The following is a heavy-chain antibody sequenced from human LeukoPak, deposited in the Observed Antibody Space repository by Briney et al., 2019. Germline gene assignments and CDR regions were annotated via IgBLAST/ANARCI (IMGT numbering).Heavy chain of an antibody. Sequence: GGSLRLSCAASGFTFSSYSMNWVRQAPGKGLEWVSAISGSGGSTYYADSVKGRFTTSRDNSKNTLYLQMNSLRAEDTAVYYCAKGRTAAAGTHYFDYWGQGTLVTVSS. V-gene: IGHV3-23*01. CDR1: GFTFSSYS. D-gene: IGHD6-13*01. CDR3: AKGRTAAAGTHYFDY. J-gene: IGHJ4*02. CDR2: ISGSGGST.